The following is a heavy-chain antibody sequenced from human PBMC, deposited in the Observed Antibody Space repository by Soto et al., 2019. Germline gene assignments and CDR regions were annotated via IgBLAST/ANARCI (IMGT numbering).Heavy chain of an antibody. V-gene: IGHV1-2*02. CDR2: INPNSGGT. J-gene: IGHJ6*02. CDR3: ARGENYDFWSGYSYYYGMDV. CDR1: GHTFTGYY. D-gene: IGHD3-3*01. Sequence: ASVKVSCKASGHTFTGYYMHWVRQAPGQGLEWMGWINPNSGGTNYAQKFQGRVTMTRDTSISTAYMELSRLRSDDTAVYYCARGENYDFWSGYSYYYGMDVWGQGTTVTVSS.